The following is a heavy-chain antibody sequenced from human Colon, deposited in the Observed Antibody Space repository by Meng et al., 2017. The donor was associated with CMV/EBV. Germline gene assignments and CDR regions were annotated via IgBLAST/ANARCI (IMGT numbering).Heavy chain of an antibody. CDR2: TYHNGNT. Sequence: LRLSCTVSGDSMKNGDYYWSWIRQAPGKGLEWIGYTYHNGNTYYSPSLGSRVSISVDPSRNMFSLNLASLTAADSAVYYCARARPARSGNYFDSWGQGKPVTVSS. D-gene: IGHD1-26*01. CDR1: GDSMKNGDYY. J-gene: IGHJ4*02. V-gene: IGHV4-30-4*01. CDR3: ARARPARSGNYFDS.